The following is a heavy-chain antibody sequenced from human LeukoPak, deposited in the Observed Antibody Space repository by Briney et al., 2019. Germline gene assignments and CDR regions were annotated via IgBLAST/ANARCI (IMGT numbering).Heavy chain of an antibody. V-gene: IGHV5-51*01. Sequence: GESLKISCQVSGYRFFDYWIGWVRQMPGKGLEWMGLIYPGDSDTRYSPSFQGQVTISADRSTDTAYLQWSSLKPSDTAMYYCARLGDGHYYDSSGDHALDIWGQGTMVTVAS. CDR1: GYRFFDYW. CDR2: IYPGDSDT. J-gene: IGHJ3*02. CDR3: ARLGDGHYYDSSGDHALDI. D-gene: IGHD3-22*01.